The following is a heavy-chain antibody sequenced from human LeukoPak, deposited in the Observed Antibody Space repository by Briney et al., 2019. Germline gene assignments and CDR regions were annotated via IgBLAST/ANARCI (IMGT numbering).Heavy chain of an antibody. CDR3: AREVTTVTSYYFDY. Sequence: PSETLSLTCAVSGGSISSGGYSWSWIRQPPGKGLEWIGYIYHSGSTYYNPSLKSRVTISVDRSKNQFSLKLSSATAADTAVYYCAREVTTVTSYYFDYWGQGTLVTVSS. CDR2: IYHSGST. CDR1: GGSISSGGYS. V-gene: IGHV4-30-2*01. D-gene: IGHD4-17*01. J-gene: IGHJ4*02.